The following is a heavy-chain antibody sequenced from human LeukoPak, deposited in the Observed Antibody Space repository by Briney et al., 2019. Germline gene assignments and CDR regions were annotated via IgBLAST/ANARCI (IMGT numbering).Heavy chain of an antibody. CDR3: ARVPYGSGSYCDY. CDR1: GFTFSSYA. D-gene: IGHD3-10*01. CDR2: ISGSGGST. J-gene: IGHJ4*02. V-gene: IGHV3-23*01. Sequence: GSLRLSCAASGFTFSSYAMSWVRQAPGKGLEWVSAISGSGGSTYYADSVKGRFTISRDNSKNTLYLQMNSLGAEDTAVYYCARVPYGSGSYCDYWGQGTLVTVSS.